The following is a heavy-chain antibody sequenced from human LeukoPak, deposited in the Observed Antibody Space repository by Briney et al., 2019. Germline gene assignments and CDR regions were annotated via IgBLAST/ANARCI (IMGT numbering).Heavy chain of an antibody. Sequence: PSETLSLTCAVYGGSFSGYYWSWIRQPPGKGLEWIGEINHSGSTNYNPSLKSRVTISVDMSKNQFSLKLSSVTAADTAVYYCARRIAAAEDYWGQGTLVTVSS. V-gene: IGHV4-34*01. J-gene: IGHJ4*02. CDR1: GGSFSGYY. CDR2: INHSGST. D-gene: IGHD6-13*01. CDR3: ARRIAAAEDY.